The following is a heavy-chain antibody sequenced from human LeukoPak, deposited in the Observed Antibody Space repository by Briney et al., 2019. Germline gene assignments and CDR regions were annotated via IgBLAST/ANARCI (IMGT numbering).Heavy chain of an antibody. CDR2: ISYDGSNK. J-gene: IGHJ4*02. D-gene: IGHD2-2*01. V-gene: IGHV3-30*19. CDR1: GFTFSSYG. Sequence: GGSLRLSCAASGFTFSSYGMHWVRQAPGKGLEWVAVISYDGSNKYYADSVKGRFTISRDNSKNTLYLQMNSLRAEDTAVYYCARGGVVPAAPDYWGQGTLVTVSS. CDR3: ARGGVVPAAPDY.